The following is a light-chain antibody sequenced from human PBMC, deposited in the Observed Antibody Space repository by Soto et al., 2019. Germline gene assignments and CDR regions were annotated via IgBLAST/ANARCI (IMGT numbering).Light chain of an antibody. CDR1: QNVRTF. CDR2: GAS. Sequence: EVVLTQSPATLSLSPGERATLSCRASQNVRTFLDWYQQKPGQAPRLLIYGASNRATGIPARFSGSGSGTDFTLTISSLEPEDFAVYYCQQYGDSPAYTFGQGTKLEI. V-gene: IGKV3-11*01. J-gene: IGKJ2*01. CDR3: QQYGDSPAYT.